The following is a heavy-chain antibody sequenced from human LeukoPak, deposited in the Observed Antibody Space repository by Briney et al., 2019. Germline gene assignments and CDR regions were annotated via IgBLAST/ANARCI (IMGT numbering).Heavy chain of an antibody. D-gene: IGHD2-21*02. CDR3: AREVVKDGGGDCYWNWFDP. J-gene: IGHJ5*02. CDR2: IYYSGST. Sequence: PSQTLSLTCTVSGGSISSGDYYWSWIRQPPGKGLEWIGYIYYSGSTYYNPSLKSRVTISVDTSKNQFSLKLSSVTAADTAVYYCAREVVKDGGGDCYWNWFDPWGQGTLVTVSS. CDR1: GGSISSGDYY. V-gene: IGHV4-30-4*01.